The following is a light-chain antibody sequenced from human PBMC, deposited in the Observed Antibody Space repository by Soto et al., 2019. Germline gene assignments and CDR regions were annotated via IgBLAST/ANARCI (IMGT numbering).Light chain of an antibody. CDR1: QGISSY. J-gene: IGKJ5*01. CDR2: AAS. Sequence: QMDQSPSFLSASVEDRVAITCRASQGISSYLVWYQQRPGKAPKLLIYAASTLQSGVPSRFSGSGSGTEFTLTISSLQPEDFATYYCQQLNSYPITFGLGTRLEIK. V-gene: IGKV1-9*01. CDR3: QQLNSYPIT.